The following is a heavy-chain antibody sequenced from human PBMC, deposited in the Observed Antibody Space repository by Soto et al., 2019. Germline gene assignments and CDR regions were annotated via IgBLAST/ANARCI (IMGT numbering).Heavy chain of an antibody. Sequence: EVLLLESGGGLVQPGGSLTLSCATSGFTFSSYAMVWVRQAAEKGLEWVASISNNGDTAYYADSVKGRFTISRGNSANTPYLQMNGLRANDTALYFCAKSRVFIGAIVTLLDSWGQGTQVTVSS. D-gene: IGHD3-16*02. J-gene: IGHJ4*02. CDR2: ISNNGDTA. CDR3: AKSRVFIGAIVTLLDS. V-gene: IGHV3-23*01. CDR1: GFTFSSYA.